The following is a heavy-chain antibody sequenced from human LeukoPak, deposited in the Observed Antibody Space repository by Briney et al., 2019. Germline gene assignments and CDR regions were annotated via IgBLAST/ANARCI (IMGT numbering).Heavy chain of an antibody. CDR1: GFTFSSYW. V-gene: IGHV3-74*01. D-gene: IGHD3-22*01. Sequence: GGSLRLSCAASGFTFSSYWMHWVRQAPGKGLVWVSRINSDGSSTSYADSVKGRFTISRDNAKNTLYLQMNSLRAEDTAVYYCARDIFGDRSGYPFDYWGQGTLVTVSS. CDR2: INSDGSST. CDR3: ARDIFGDRSGYPFDY. J-gene: IGHJ4*02.